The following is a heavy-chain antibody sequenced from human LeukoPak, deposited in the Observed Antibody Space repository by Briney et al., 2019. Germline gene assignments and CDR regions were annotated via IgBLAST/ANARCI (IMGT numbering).Heavy chain of an antibody. CDR3: ARDRGYGGNSDYYFDY. V-gene: IGHV4-31*03. CDR2: IYYSGST. J-gene: IGHJ4*02. D-gene: IGHD4-23*01. Sequence: PSETLSVTCTVSGGSISSGGSYWSWIRQHPGKGLEWIGYIYYSGSTYYNPSLKSRVTISVDTSKNQFSLKLSSVTAADTAVYYCARDRGYGGNSDYYFDYWGQGTLVTVSS. CDR1: GGSISSGGSY.